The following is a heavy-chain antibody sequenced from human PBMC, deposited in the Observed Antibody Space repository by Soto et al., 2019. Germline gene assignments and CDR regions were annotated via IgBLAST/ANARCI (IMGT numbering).Heavy chain of an antibody. CDR1: KFSLSSYW. D-gene: IGHD6-19*01. Sequence: GSLRLSCAASKFSLSSYWMNWVRQVPGKGLEWVANIKQDGTEKYYVDSVKGRFIISRDNAKSSLYLQMNSLRAEDTAVYYCARDADASGWYHYGMDVWGQGTMVTVSS. J-gene: IGHJ6*02. CDR3: ARDADASGWYHYGMDV. CDR2: IKQDGTEK. V-gene: IGHV3-7*01.